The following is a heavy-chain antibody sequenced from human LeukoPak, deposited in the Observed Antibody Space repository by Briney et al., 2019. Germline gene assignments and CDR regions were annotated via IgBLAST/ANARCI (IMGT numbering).Heavy chain of an antibody. V-gene: IGHV4-4*07. CDR1: GGSISSYY. J-gene: IGHJ6*02. Sequence: SETLPLTCTVSGGSISSYYWSWIRQPAGKGLEWIGRIYTSGSTNYNPSLKSRVTMSVDTSKNQFSLKLSSVTAADTAVYYCAREGIAAAGTTSYYGMDVWGQGTTVTVSS. CDR2: IYTSGST. CDR3: AREGIAAAGTTSYYGMDV. D-gene: IGHD6-13*01.